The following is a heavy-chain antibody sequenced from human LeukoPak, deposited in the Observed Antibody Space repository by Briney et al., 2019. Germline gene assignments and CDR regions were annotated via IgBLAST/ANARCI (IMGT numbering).Heavy chain of an antibody. CDR2: IWYDGNNK. Sequence: GGSLRLTCAASGFTFSSYGMHWVRQAPGKGLDWVAAIWYDGNNKYYADSVKGRFTISRDNSKNTLYLQMNSLIGEDTAVYYCARGFYFGDLGAYYFDYWGQGTLVTVSS. V-gene: IGHV3-33*01. CDR1: GFTFSSYG. D-gene: IGHD3-10*01. CDR3: ARGFYFGDLGAYYFDY. J-gene: IGHJ4*02.